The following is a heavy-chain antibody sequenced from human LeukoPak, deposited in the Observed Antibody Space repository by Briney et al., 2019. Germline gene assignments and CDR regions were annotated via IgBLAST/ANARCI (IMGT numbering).Heavy chain of an antibody. CDR1: GFTFSNFA. Sequence: PGGSLRLSCAASGFTFSNFAMHWVRQAPGKGLEWVTIISHDGGNKYYADSVKGRFTISRDNSKNTLYLQMNSLRAEDTAVYYCAREYCSGSSCYPAYWGQGTLVTVSS. CDR3: AREYCSGSSCYPAY. V-gene: IGHV3-30*14. D-gene: IGHD2-15*01. J-gene: IGHJ4*02. CDR2: ISHDGGNK.